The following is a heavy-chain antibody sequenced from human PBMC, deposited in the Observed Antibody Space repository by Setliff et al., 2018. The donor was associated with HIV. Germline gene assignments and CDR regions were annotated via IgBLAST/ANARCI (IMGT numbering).Heavy chain of an antibody. CDR3: VRAEYSSSSDWFAP. Sequence: PSETLSLTCTVSGGSISTYYWSWIRQPAGKGLEWIGRIYTSGSTNYSPSLKSRVTMSVDTSKNQFSLKLRSVTAADTAVYYCVRAEYSSSSDWFAPWGQGARVTVS. V-gene: IGHV4-4*07. CDR1: GGSISTYY. CDR2: IYTSGST. J-gene: IGHJ5*02. D-gene: IGHD6-6*01.